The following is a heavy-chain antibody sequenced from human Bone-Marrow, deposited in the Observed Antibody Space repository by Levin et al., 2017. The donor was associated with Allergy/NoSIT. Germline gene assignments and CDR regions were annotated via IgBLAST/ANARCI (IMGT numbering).Heavy chain of an antibody. CDR3: ARDEAAGH. D-gene: IGHD6-25*01. CDR1: GFAVSDYY. V-gene: IGHV3-53*01. J-gene: IGHJ4*02. Sequence: PGGSLRLSCAGSGFAVSDYYMSWVRRAPGKGLEWVSVIYASGRTFYADSVKGRFTISKDNSKNTLYLQMNSLRAEDTAVYYCARDEAAGHWGQGTLVTVSS. CDR2: IYASGRT.